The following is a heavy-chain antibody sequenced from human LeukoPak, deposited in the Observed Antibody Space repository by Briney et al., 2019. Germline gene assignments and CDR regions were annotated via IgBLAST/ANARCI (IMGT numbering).Heavy chain of an antibody. CDR2: INHSGST. V-gene: IGHV4-34*01. D-gene: IGHD6-13*01. J-gene: IGHJ3*02. CDR1: GGSFSGYY. Sequence: PSETLSLTCAVYGGSFSGYYWSWIRQPPGKGLEWIGEINHSGSTNYNPSLKSRVTISVDTSKNQFSLKLSSVTAADTAVYYCARAGYSSSWDYAFDIWGQGTMVTVSS. CDR3: ARAGYSSSWDYAFDI.